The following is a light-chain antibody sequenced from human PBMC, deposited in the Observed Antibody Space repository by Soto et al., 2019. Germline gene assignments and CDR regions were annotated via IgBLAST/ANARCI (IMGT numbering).Light chain of an antibody. CDR1: QSFRGL. CDR2: DAY. J-gene: IGKJ5*01. Sequence: EVVVTQSPVTLSLSPGERATLSCRASQSFRGLLAWYQQKPGQAPRLLIYDAYNRATGIPPRFSGSGSGTDFTLTISSLEPEDSAVYYCQQRHIWPITFGQGTRLRL. CDR3: QQRHIWPIT. V-gene: IGKV3-11*01.